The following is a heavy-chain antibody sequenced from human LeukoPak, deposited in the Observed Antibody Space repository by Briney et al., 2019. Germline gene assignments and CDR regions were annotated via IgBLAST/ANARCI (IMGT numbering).Heavy chain of an antibody. Sequence: ASVTVSCKSSGYSFTSYAISWVRQAPGQGLEWMGWISAYNGNTNYAQKLQGRVTMTTDTSTSTAYMELRSLRSDDTAVYYCARVANHDYGDLVDYWGQGTLVTVSS. J-gene: IGHJ4*02. D-gene: IGHD4-17*01. V-gene: IGHV1-18*01. CDR2: ISAYNGNT. CDR1: GYSFTSYA. CDR3: ARVANHDYGDLVDY.